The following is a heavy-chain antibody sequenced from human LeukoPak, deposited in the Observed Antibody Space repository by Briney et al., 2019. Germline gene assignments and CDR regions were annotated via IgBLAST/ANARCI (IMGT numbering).Heavy chain of an antibody. CDR1: GFSFSTSGMG. J-gene: IGHJ4*02. D-gene: IGHD1-26*01. Sequence: SGPTLVNPTQTLTLTCSFYGFSFSTSGMGVGWIRQPPGKALGGLAFIYSDDNKRFRPSLKNSVTIPKVPSNNQVALTMTNMDPVDTAKYYCAHVNSATRYFGSWGQGTLATVSS. CDR3: AHVNSATRYFGS. CDR2: IYSDDNK. V-gene: IGHV2-5*02.